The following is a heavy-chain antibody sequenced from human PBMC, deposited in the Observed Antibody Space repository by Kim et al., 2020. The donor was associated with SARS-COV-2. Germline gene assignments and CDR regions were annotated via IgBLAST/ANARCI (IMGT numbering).Heavy chain of an antibody. Sequence: KLQGRVTMTTDTSTSTAYMELRSLRSDDTAVYYCARSQGDIVVVVAALDYWGQGTLVTVSS. D-gene: IGHD2-15*01. J-gene: IGHJ4*02. V-gene: IGHV1-18*01. CDR3: ARSQGDIVVVVAALDY.